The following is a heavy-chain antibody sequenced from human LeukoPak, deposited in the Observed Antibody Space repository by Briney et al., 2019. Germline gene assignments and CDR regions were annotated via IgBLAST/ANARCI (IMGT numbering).Heavy chain of an antibody. J-gene: IGHJ3*02. CDR1: GYTFTSYG. V-gene: IGHV1-18*01. D-gene: IGHD3-10*01. CDR3: ARAAVRGVIISNPDAFDI. Sequence: ASVKVSCKASGYTFTSYGISWVRQAPGQGLEWMGWISAYNGNTNYAQKLQGRVTMTTDTSTSTAYMELRSLRSDDTAVYYCARAAVRGVIISNPDAFDIWGQGTMVTVSS. CDR2: ISAYNGNT.